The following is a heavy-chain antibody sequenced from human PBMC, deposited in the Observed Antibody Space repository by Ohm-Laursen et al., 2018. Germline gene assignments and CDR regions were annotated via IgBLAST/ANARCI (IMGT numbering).Heavy chain of an antibody. D-gene: IGHD2-8*01. CDR3: ARLGYCTNGVCYNGFDP. V-gene: IGHV4-31*03. CDR2: SYDSGST. Sequence: SQTLSLTCSVSGGSISNGGYYWSWIRQHPGKGLEWIGYSYDSGSTNYNPSLKSRVTISVDTSKNQFSLNLSSVTAADTAVYYCARLGYCTNGVCYNGFDPWGQGTLVTVSS. J-gene: IGHJ5*02. CDR1: GGSISNGGYY.